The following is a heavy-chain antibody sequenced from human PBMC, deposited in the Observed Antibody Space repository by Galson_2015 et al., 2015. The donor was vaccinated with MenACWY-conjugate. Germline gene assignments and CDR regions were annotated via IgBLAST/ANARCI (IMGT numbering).Heavy chain of an antibody. D-gene: IGHD6-19*01. Sequence: SLRLSCAASGFTFTIYAMSWVRQAPGKGLEWVSAISNSGSSTYYADSVKGRFAISRDNSKNTLYLQMDSLRAEDTAVYYCARYRLDTSATTDFWGQGTLVTVSS. CDR3: ARYRLDTSATTDF. CDR2: ISNSGSST. V-gene: IGHV3-23*01. CDR1: GFTFTIYA. J-gene: IGHJ4*02.